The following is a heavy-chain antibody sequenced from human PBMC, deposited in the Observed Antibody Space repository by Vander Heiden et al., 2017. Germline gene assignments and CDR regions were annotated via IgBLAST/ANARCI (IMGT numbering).Heavy chain of an antibody. V-gene: IGHV1-2*02. CDR1: GYTFPGYY. J-gene: IGHJ4*02. Sequence: QAQLVQSGSEVKKPGATVKVSCKASGYTFPGYYMHWVRQAPGQGVEWMGWINPNSGGTNYAQKCQGRVTMTSDTSISTAYMELSRLRSDDTAVYYCAAKTSGTDDYWGQGTLVTVSS. CDR2: INPNSGGT. CDR3: AAKTSGTDDY.